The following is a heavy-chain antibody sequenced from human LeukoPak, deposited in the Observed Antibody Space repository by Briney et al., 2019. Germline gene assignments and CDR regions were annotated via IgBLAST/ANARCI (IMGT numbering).Heavy chain of an antibody. CDR3: ARQLGYCSSTSCYADKVDY. CDR2: IYYSGST. D-gene: IGHD2-2*01. CDR1: GGSISSSSYY. J-gene: IGHJ4*02. V-gene: IGHV4-39*01. Sequence: SDTLSLTCTVSGGSISSSSYYWGWIRQPPGQGLEWIGSIYYSGSTYYNPSLKSRVTISVDTSKNQFSLKLSSVTAADTAVYYCARQLGYCSSTSCYADKVDYWGQGTLVTVSS.